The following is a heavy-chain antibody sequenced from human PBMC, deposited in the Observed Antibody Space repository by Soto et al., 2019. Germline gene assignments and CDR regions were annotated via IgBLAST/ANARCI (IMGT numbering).Heavy chain of an antibody. CDR1: GYSFTSYW. V-gene: IGHV5-51*01. D-gene: IGHD6-13*01. J-gene: IGHJ4*02. CDR2: IYPGDSDT. Sequence: GESLKISCKGSGYSFTSYWIGWVRQMPGKGLEWMGIIYPGDSDTRYSPSFQGQVTISADKSISTAYLQWSSLKASDTAMYYCARHIISKGGDRGSSWYGGSDYWGQGTLVTVSS. CDR3: ARHIISKGGDRGSSWYGGSDY.